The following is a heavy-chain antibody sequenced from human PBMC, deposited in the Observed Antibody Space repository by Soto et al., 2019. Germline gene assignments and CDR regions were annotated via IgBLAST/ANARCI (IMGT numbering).Heavy chain of an antibody. D-gene: IGHD3-16*02. Sequence: QVQLVQSEAEVKKPGSSVKVSCKASGGTFSSYAISWVRQAPGQGLEWMGGIIPIFGTANYAQKFQGRVTITADESTSTAYMELSSLRSEDTAVYYCARLAYDYVWGSYRFFDYWGQGTLVTVSS. CDR2: IIPIFGTA. V-gene: IGHV1-69*01. CDR1: GGTFSSYA. CDR3: ARLAYDYVWGSYRFFDY. J-gene: IGHJ4*02.